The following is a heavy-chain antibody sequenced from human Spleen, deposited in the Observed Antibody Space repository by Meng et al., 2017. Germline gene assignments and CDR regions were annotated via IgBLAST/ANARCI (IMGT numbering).Heavy chain of an antibody. CDR3: ARGPTTMAHDFDY. CDR1: LGSFSDYY. V-gene: IGHV4-34*01. Sequence: HAQITEWGEGWLKPSEPLSLTCFVSLGSFSDYYWRCIRQPPGKGLEWIGEINHSGSTNYNPSLESRATISVDTSQNNLSLKLSSVTAADSAVYYCARGPTTMAHDFDYWGQGTLVTVSS. D-gene: IGHD4-11*01. J-gene: IGHJ4*02. CDR2: INHSGST.